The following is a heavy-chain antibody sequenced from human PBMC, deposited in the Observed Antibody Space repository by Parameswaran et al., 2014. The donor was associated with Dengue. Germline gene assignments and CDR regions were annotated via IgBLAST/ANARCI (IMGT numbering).Heavy chain of an antibody. CDR3: AREAPKYYYYGMDV. J-gene: IGHJ6*02. V-gene: IGHV7-4-1*02. Sequence: WVRQAPGQGLEWMGWINTNTGNPTYAQGFTGRFVFSLDTSVSTAYLQISSLEAEDTAVYYCAREAPKYYYYGMDVWGQGTTVTVSS. CDR2: INTNTGNP.